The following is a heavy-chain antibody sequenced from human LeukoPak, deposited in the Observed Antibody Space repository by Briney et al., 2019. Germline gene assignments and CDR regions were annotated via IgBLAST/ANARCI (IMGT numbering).Heavy chain of an antibody. V-gene: IGHV3-23*01. Sequence: QAGRSLRLSCTVSGFTVGDFAMSWVRQAPGKGLEWVSAISGSGGSTYYADSVKGRFTISRDNSKNTLYLQMNSLRAEDTAVYYCAKVLRDIVVVVAAVDYWGQGTLVTVSS. CDR1: GFTVGDFA. J-gene: IGHJ4*02. CDR3: AKVLRDIVVVVAAVDY. CDR2: ISGSGGST. D-gene: IGHD2-15*01.